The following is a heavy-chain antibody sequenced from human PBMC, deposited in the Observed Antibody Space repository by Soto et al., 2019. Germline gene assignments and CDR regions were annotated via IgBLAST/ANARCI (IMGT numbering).Heavy chain of an antibody. Sequence: GESLKISCKGSGYSFTNYWIGWVRQMPGKGLEWTGIIYPGDSNTRYSPSFQGQVTISADKSISTAYLQWSSLKASDTAMYYCARQGFCSSTSCYTVDYWGQGTRVTVSS. V-gene: IGHV5-51*01. D-gene: IGHD2-2*02. CDR1: GYSFTNYW. J-gene: IGHJ4*02. CDR2: IYPGDSNT. CDR3: ARQGFCSSTSCYTVDY.